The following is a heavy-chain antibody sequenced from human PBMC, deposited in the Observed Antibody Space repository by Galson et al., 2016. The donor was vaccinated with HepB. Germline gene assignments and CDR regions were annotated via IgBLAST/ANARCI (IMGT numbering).Heavy chain of an antibody. V-gene: IGHV3-49*02. Sequence: WVRQAPGKGLEWVGFIRRKVYGGTTEYAASVKGRFTISRDDSRSIAYLQMNSLKTEDTALYYCARDTSSGWSLSYYYYGMDVWGQGTTVTVSS. D-gene: IGHD6-19*01. CDR2: IRRKVYGGTT. CDR3: ARDTSSGWSLSYYYYGMDV. J-gene: IGHJ6*02.